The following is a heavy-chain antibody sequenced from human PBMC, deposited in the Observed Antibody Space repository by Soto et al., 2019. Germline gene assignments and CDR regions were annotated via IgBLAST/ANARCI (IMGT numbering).Heavy chain of an antibody. CDR1: GFTFSSYG. CDR3: ARESWANPDY. V-gene: IGHV3-33*01. Sequence: PGGSLRLSCAASGFTFSSYGMHWVRQAPGKGLEWVAVIWYDGSNKYYADSVKGRFTISRDNAKNSLYLQMNSLRVEDTAVYYCARESWANPDYWGQGTLVTVSS. J-gene: IGHJ4*02. D-gene: IGHD3-10*01. CDR2: IWYDGSNK.